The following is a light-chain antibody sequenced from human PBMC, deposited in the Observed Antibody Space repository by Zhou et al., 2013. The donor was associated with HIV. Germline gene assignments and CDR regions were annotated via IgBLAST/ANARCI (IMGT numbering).Light chain of an antibody. Sequence: EILMTQSPATLSVSPGERATLSCRASQSIYSSLAWFQQKPGQAPRLLVYAASNRATGIPARFSGSGSGTDFTLTISTLESEDFAVYFCQQRSNWPLTFGGGTKVEIK. V-gene: IGKV3-11*01. CDR2: AAS. CDR3: QQRSNWPLT. CDR1: QSIYSS. J-gene: IGKJ4*01.